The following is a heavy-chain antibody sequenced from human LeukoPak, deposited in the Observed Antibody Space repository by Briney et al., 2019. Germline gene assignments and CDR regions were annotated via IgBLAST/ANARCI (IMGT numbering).Heavy chain of an antibody. D-gene: IGHD4-17*01. CDR1: GYTFITYK. J-gene: IGHJ4*02. CDR2: INPSDGDR. CDR3: ARDYPKPVYGDFDY. V-gene: IGHV1-46*01. Sequence: ASVKVSCKASGYTFITYKMHWVRQAPGQGLEWVGIINPSDGDRRNAQKFQGRVTMTRDMSTSTVYMELSSLRSEDTAVYYCARDYPKPVYGDFDYWGQGTLVTVSS.